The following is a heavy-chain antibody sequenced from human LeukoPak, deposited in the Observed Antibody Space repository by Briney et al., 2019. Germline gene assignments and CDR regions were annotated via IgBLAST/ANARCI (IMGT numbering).Heavy chain of an antibody. D-gene: IGHD3-10*01. CDR1: GFTFSSYS. Sequence: GGSLRLSCAASGFTFSSYSMNWVRQAPGKGLEWVSSITTSGSNIYYADPVKGRFTMSRDNAKNSLYLQMNSLRAEDTGVYYCAKTPGELWFWYDYWGQGTLVTVSS. J-gene: IGHJ4*02. CDR2: ITTSGSNI. CDR3: AKTPGELWFWYDY. V-gene: IGHV3-21*01.